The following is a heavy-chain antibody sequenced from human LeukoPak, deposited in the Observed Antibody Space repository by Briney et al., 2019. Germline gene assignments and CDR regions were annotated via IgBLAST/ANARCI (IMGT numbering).Heavy chain of an antibody. CDR2: ISWNSGSI. D-gene: IGHD3-22*01. CDR1: GFTFDDYA. V-gene: IGHV3-9*01. CDR3: ARDSRGGYYDY. Sequence: PGGSLRLSCAASGFTFDDYAMHWVRQAPGKGLEWVSGISWNSGSIGYADSVKGRFTISRDNAKNSLYLQMNSLRAEDTAVYYCARDSRGGYYDYWGQGTLVTVSS. J-gene: IGHJ4*02.